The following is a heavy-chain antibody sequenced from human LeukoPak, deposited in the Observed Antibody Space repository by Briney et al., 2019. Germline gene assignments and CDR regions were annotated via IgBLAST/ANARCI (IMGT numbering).Heavy chain of an antibody. CDR1: GYTLTELS. D-gene: IGHD1-26*01. J-gene: IGHJ4*02. Sequence: ASVKVSCKVSGYTLTELSMHWVRQGPGKGLEWMGGFDPEDGETIYAQKFQGRVTMTEDTSTDTAYMELSSLRSEDTAVYYCATDLYSGSYAIDYWGQGTLVTVSS. V-gene: IGHV1-24*01. CDR2: FDPEDGET. CDR3: ATDLYSGSYAIDY.